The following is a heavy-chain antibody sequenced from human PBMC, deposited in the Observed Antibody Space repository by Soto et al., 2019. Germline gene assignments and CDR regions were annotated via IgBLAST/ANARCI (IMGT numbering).Heavy chain of an antibody. V-gene: IGHV4-59*01. CDR3: ARRYGGNFDY. Sequence: QVQLQESGPGLVKPSETLSLTCTVSGVSISSYYWSWIRQPPGKGLEWIGYIYYSGSTNYNPSLKIRVTRSVDTSKNQFSLKLSSVTAADTAVYYCARRYGGNFDYGGQGPLVTVSS. D-gene: IGHD3-16*01. CDR1: GVSISSYY. CDR2: IYYSGST. J-gene: IGHJ4*02.